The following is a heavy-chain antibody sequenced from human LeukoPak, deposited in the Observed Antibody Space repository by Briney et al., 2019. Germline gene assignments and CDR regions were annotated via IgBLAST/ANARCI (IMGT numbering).Heavy chain of an antibody. D-gene: IGHD6-13*01. CDR2: MNPNSDNT. J-gene: IGHJ6*02. V-gene: IGHV1-8*01. CDR1: GYSFTSYD. Sequence: GASVTVSCKASGYSFTSYDINWVRQATGQGLEWMGWMNPNSDNTGYAQKFQGRVTMTRNTSISTAYMELSSLGSDDTAVYYCARARTPLIAAAGTHYYYGMDVWAKGPRSPSP. CDR3: ARARTPLIAAAGTHYYYGMDV.